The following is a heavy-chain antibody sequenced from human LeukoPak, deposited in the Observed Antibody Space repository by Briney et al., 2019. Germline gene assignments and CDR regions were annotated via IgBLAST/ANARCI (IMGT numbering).Heavy chain of an antibody. CDR2: IIPIFGTA. Sequence: SVKVSCKASGGTFSSYAISWVRQAPGQGREWMGRIIPIFGTANYAQKFQGRVTINTDESTSTAYMELRSLRSEDAAMYYCARVGGPSDGDYHKYFQHWGQGTLVTVSS. J-gene: IGHJ1*01. D-gene: IGHD4-17*01. V-gene: IGHV1-69*05. CDR3: ARVGGPSDGDYHKYFQH. CDR1: GGTFSSYA.